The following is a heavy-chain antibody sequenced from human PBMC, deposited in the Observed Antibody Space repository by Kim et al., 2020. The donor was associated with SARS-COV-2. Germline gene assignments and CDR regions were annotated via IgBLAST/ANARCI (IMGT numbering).Heavy chain of an antibody. CDR1: GYTLTELS. CDR2: FDPEDGET. J-gene: IGHJ6*02. D-gene: IGHD6-19*01. CDR3: ATGLAVAGTYYYYGMDV. Sequence: ASVKVSCKVSGYTLTELSMHWVRQAPGKGLEWMGGFDPEDGETIYAQKFQGRVTMTEDTSTDTAYMELSSLRSEDTAVYYCATGLAVAGTYYYYGMDVWGQGTTVTVSS. V-gene: IGHV1-24*01.